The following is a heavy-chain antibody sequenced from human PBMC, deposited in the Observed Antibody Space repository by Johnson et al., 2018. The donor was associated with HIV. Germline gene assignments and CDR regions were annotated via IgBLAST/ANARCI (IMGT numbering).Heavy chain of an antibody. J-gene: IGHJ3*02. Sequence: VQLVESGGGLVQPGGSLRLSCAASGLIFSRSWIHWVRQAPGKGLVWVSRTNSDGSSTNYADSVKGRFTISRDKAKNTLHLQMNSLRAEDTAVYYCARDRRQFLEWLSDAFDIWGQGTMVTVSS. CDR1: GLIFSRSW. CDR2: TNSDGSST. D-gene: IGHD3-3*01. V-gene: IGHV3-74*01. CDR3: ARDRRQFLEWLSDAFDI.